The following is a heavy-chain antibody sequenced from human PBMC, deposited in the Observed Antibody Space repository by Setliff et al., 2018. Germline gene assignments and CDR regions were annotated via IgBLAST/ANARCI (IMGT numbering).Heavy chain of an antibody. CDR2: INPKSGGT. V-gene: IGHV1-2*02. CDR1: GYPFVGYY. D-gene: IGHD3-16*01. Sequence: RASVKVSCKASGYPFVGYYIYWMRQTPGQGFEWMGWINPKSGGTKYAVKFQGRVTMTRDTSINTIYMELSSLTSDDTAIYYCAKQGDLAFDYWGQGTQVT. CDR3: AKQGDLAFDY. J-gene: IGHJ4*02.